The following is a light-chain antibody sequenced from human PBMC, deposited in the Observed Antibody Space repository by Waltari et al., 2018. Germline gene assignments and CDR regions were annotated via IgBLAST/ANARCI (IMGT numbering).Light chain of an antibody. CDR1: SSDVGSFNL. CDR2: EVP. Sequence: QSALTQPASVSGSPGQSITISCTGTSSDVGSFNLVSWYQQHPGEAPKLIIYEVPKRPSGVSNRFSASKSGNTASLTISGLQAADEADYYCCSYASSSTWIFGGGTKLTVL. CDR3: CSYASSSTWI. J-gene: IGLJ2*01. V-gene: IGLV2-23*02.